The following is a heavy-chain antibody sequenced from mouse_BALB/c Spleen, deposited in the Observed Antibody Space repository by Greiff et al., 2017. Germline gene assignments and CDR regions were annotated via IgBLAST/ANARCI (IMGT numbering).Heavy chain of an antibody. Sequence: EVHLVESGGGLVKPGGSLKLSCAASGFTFSSYTMSWVRQTPEKRLEWVATISSGGSYTYYPDSVKGRFTISRDNAKNTLYLQMSSLKSEDTAMYYCTRDQGYGNYVNWYFDVWGAGTTVTVSS. CDR1: GFTFSSYT. D-gene: IGHD2-10*02. J-gene: IGHJ1*01. V-gene: IGHV5-6-4*01. CDR3: TRDQGYGNYVNWYFDV. CDR2: ISSGGSYT.